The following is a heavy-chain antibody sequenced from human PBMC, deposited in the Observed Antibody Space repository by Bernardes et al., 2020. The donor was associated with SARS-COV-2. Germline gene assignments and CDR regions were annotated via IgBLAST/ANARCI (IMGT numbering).Heavy chain of an antibody. Sequence: SETLSLTCTVSGGSISSSSYYWGWIRQPPGKVLEWIGSIYYSGSTYYNPSLKSRVTISVDTSKNQFSLKLSSVTAADTAVYYCARSEAVAGIVLIYYYYGVDCWGQGTTVTVSS. CDR1: GGSISSSSYY. J-gene: IGHJ6*02. CDR2: IYYSGST. V-gene: IGHV4-39*01. D-gene: IGHD6-19*01. CDR3: ARSEAVAGIVLIYYYYGVDC.